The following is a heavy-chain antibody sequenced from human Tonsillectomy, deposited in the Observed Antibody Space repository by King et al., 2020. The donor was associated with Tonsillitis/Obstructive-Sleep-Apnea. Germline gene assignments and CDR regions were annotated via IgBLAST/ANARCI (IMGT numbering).Heavy chain of an antibody. J-gene: IGHJ6*03. CDR2: ISWNSNSI. CDR1: GFTFDDYT. Sequence: VQLVESGGGLVQPGRSLKLSCAASGFTFDDYTMHWVRQAPGKGLEWVSSISWNSNSIGYADSVKGRFTISRDNAKTSLYLQMNSLIPEDTALYYCTKYVASPSDYYYYYYMDVWGKGTTVTVSS. V-gene: IGHV3-9*01. D-gene: IGHD3-10*01. CDR3: TKYVASPSDYYYYYYMDV.